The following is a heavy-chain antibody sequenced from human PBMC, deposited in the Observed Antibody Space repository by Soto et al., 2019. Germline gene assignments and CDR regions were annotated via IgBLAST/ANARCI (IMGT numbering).Heavy chain of an antibody. CDR2: ISSSSSYI. CDR1: GFTFSSYS. J-gene: IGHJ6*02. Sequence: EVQLVESGGGLVKPGGSLRLSCAASGFTFSSYSMNWVRQAPGKGLEWVSSISSSSSYIYYAASVKGRFTISRDKAKDSLYLQMNSLRAEDTAVYYCARGTVGYCSSTSCSNYYYYGMDVWCQGTTVTVSS. V-gene: IGHV3-21*01. D-gene: IGHD2-2*01. CDR3: ARGTVGYCSSTSCSNYYYYGMDV.